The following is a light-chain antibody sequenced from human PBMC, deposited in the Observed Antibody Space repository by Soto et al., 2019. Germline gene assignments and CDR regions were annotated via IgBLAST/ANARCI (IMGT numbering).Light chain of an antibody. V-gene: IGLV2-14*01. CDR2: EVS. Sequence: SALTQPASVSGSPGQSITISCTGTSSDIGNYNYVSWYQQHPGKAPKLMISEVSNRPSGVSNRFSGSKSGNTASLTISGLQAEDEADYYCSSYTTGSTLYVFGSGTKLTVL. CDR3: SSYTTGSTLYV. CDR1: SSDIGNYNY. J-gene: IGLJ1*01.